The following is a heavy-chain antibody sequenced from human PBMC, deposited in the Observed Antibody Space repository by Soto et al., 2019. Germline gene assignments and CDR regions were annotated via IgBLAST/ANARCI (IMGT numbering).Heavy chain of an antibody. CDR2: ISATGTT. CDR1: GDSMTNYY. CDR3: ARDQAGAADL. D-gene: IGHD6-13*01. J-gene: IGHJ3*01. Sequence: QVQLQESGPGLVEPSETLSLTCTVSGDSMTNYYWSWIRQSAEKGLEWIGRISATGTTVYIPSLKSRITLSVDTSKNQFSLILKFVTAADTAVYFCARDQAGAADLWGQGTLVTVS. V-gene: IGHV4-4*07.